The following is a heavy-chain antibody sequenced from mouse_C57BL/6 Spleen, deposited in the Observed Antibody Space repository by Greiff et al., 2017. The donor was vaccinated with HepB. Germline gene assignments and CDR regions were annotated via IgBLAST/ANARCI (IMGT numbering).Heavy chain of an antibody. CDR3: ARDYYGSSYVAWFAD. V-gene: IGHV1-80*01. CDR1: GYAFSSYW. J-gene: IGHJ3*01. D-gene: IGHD1-1*01. Sequence: QVQLQQSGAELVKPGASVKISCKASGYAFSSYWMNWVKQRPGKGLEWIGQIYPGDGDTNYNGKFKGKATLTADKSSSTAYMQLSSLTSEDSAVYFCARDYYGSSYVAWFADWGQGTLVTVSA. CDR2: IYPGDGDT.